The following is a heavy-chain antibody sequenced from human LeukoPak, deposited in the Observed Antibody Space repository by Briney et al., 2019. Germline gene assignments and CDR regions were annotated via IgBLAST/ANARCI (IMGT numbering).Heavy chain of an antibody. CDR2: ISSSGSTI. Sequence: GGSLRLSCAASGFTFSDHYMSWVRQAPGKGVEWVSYISSSGSTIYYADSVKGRFTISSDNAKNSLYLQMNRLRAEDTAVYYCARDRPCSGGSCYSGLDYWGQGTLVTVSS. D-gene: IGHD2-15*01. CDR1: GFTFSDHY. J-gene: IGHJ4*02. V-gene: IGHV3-11*04. CDR3: ARDRPCSGGSCYSGLDY.